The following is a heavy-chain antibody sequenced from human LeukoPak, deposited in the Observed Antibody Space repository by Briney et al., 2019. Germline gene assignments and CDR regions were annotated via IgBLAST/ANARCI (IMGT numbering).Heavy chain of an antibody. J-gene: IGHJ4*02. CDR3: AINGGGDSGYGNFDY. CDR1: GFTFDDYA. D-gene: IGHD5-12*01. CDR2: INWNSDSI. V-gene: IGHV3-9*01. Sequence: GGSLRLSCAVSGFTFDDYAMHWVRQVPGKGLEWASGINWNSDSIGYADSVKGRFTTSRDNAKNSLYLQMNSLRAEDTAFYYCAINGGGDSGYGNFDYWGQGTLVTVSS.